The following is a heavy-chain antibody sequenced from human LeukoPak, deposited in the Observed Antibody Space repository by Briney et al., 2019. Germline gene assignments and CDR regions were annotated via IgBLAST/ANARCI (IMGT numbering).Heavy chain of an antibody. CDR1: GGTFSSYA. D-gene: IGHD3-10*01. Sequence: SVKVSCKASGGTFSSYAISWARQAPGQGLEWMGGIIPIFGTANYAQKFQGRVTITADESTSTAYMELSSLRSEDTAVYYCARDLFEHYYGSGSLTYWGQGTLVTVSS. V-gene: IGHV1-69*01. J-gene: IGHJ4*02. CDR3: ARDLFEHYYGSGSLTY. CDR2: IIPIFGTA.